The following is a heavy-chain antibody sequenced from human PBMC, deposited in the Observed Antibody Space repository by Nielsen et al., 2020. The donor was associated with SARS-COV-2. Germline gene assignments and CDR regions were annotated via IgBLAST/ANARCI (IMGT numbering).Heavy chain of an antibody. CDR2: ISYDGSNK. V-gene: IGHV3-30*18. CDR3: AKDEGARFLYYYYYMDV. Sequence: GESLKISCAASGLTFSSYGMHWVRQAPGKGLEWVAVISYDGSNKYYADSVKGRFTISRDNSKNTLYLQMNSLRAEDTAVYYCAKDEGARFLYYYYYMDVWGKGTTVTVSS. J-gene: IGHJ6*03. CDR1: GLTFSSYG. D-gene: IGHD1-26*01.